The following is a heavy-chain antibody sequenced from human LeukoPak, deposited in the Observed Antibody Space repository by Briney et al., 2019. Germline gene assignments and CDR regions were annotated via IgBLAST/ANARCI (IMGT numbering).Heavy chain of an antibody. CDR1: GGSFSGYY. D-gene: IGHD6-19*01. J-gene: IGHJ5*02. CDR2: IYTSGST. V-gene: IGHV4-59*10. Sequence: PSETLSLTCAVYGGSFSGYYWSWIRQPAGKGLEWIGRIYTSGSTNYNPSPKSRVTISVDTSKNQFSLKLSSVTAADTAVYYCARIKAVSGIPNWFDPWGQGTLVTVSS. CDR3: ARIKAVSGIPNWFDP.